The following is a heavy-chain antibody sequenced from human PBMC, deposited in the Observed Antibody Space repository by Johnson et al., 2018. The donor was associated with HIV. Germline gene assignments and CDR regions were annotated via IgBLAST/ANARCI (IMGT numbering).Heavy chain of an antibody. J-gene: IGHJ3*02. CDR1: GFTFSSYW. CDR2: ISGSGGST. V-gene: IGHV3-23*04. Sequence: EMQLVESGGGLAQPGGSLRLSCVASGFTFSSYWMSWVRHAPGKGLEWVSSISGSGGSTFYADSVKGRFTISRDNAKNSLYLQMNSLRAEDTAVYYCARGGAYCGGDCNAFDIWGQGTMVTVSS. CDR3: ARGGAYCGGDCNAFDI. D-gene: IGHD2-21*02.